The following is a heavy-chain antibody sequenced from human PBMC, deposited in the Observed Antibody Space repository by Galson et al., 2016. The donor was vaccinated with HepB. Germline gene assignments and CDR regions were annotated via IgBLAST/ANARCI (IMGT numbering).Heavy chain of an antibody. Sequence: SLRLSCAASGFTVSSNYMTWVRQAPGKGLEWVSFIYSGGSTYYEDSEKGRFTISRDISKNTVYLQMNSLCAEDTAVYYCARGGGRWPFDHWGQGTLVTVSS. V-gene: IGHV3-53*01. J-gene: IGHJ4*02. CDR1: GFTVSSNY. CDR3: ARGGGRWPFDH. CDR2: IYSGGST. D-gene: IGHD5-24*01.